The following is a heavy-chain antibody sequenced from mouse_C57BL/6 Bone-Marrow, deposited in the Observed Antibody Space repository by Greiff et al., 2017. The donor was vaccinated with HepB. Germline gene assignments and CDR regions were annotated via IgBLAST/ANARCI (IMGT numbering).Heavy chain of an antibody. D-gene: IGHD2-5*01. CDR2: ISSGGSYT. J-gene: IGHJ1*03. CDR1: GFTFSSYG. CDR3: ERHGIVTTSDWYFDV. Sequence: EVMLVESGGDLVKPGGSLKLSCAASGFTFSSYGMSWVRQTPDKRLEWVATISSGGSYTYYPDSVKGRFTISRDNAKNTLYLQMSSLKSEDTAMYYCERHGIVTTSDWYFDVWGTGTTVTVSS. V-gene: IGHV5-6*02.